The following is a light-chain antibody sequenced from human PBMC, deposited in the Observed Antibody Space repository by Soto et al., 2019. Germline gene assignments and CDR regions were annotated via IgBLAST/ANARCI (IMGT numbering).Light chain of an antibody. Sequence: EIVLTQSPGTLSLSPGERATLSCRASQIFGYSYLAWYQQTPGHAPRLLIYGASRRATGSPDRFSGSGSGTDFTLTISRLEPADFAVYYCHQYGRSPRTFGQGTKVEIK. J-gene: IGKJ1*01. CDR1: QIFGYSY. CDR2: GAS. V-gene: IGKV3-20*01. CDR3: HQYGRSPRT.